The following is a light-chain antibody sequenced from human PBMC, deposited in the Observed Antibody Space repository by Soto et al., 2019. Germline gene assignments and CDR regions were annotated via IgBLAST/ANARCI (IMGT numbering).Light chain of an antibody. CDR3: QQYSKYPWT. J-gene: IGKJ1*01. Sequence: DIQMTQSPSTLSASVGDRVTVTCRASQSIDKWLAWYQQKPGKAPRLLMYKASLLQSGTPSRFSGSGSGTEFTLTISSLQSDDGASYDCQQYSKYPWTFGQGTKVEV. CDR1: QSIDKW. CDR2: KAS. V-gene: IGKV1-5*03.